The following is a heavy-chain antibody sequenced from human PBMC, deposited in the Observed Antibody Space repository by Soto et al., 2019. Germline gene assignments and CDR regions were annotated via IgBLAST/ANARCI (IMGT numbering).Heavy chain of an antibody. CDR1: GYSFDTYW. CDR3: ARRYYDILTGYYYFDY. J-gene: IGHJ4*02. V-gene: IGHV5-51*01. Sequence: GESLKISCKGFGYSFDTYWIGWVRQMPGKGLEWVGIYDPVNSDAKYSPSFEGQVTISADESISTAYLRWNSLKASDTAMYYCARRYYDILTGYYYFDYWGQGTLVTVSS. D-gene: IGHD3-9*01. CDR2: YDPVNSDA.